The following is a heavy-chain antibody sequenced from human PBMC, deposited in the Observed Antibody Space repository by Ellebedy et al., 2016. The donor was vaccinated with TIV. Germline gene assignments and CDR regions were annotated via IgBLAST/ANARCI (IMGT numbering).Heavy chain of an antibody. CDR3: ARIWTLGGYGFDP. Sequence: ASVKVSCKPSGNTFSIYAIHWVRQAPGQRLEWMGWINTDTGNTKYSQRFQDRVTISRDTSASTVYVELSSLTSEDTAVYYCARIWTLGGYGFDPWGQGTLVTVTS. D-gene: IGHD3/OR15-3a*01. CDR1: GNTFSIYA. CDR2: INTDTGNT. J-gene: IGHJ5*02. V-gene: IGHV1-3*04.